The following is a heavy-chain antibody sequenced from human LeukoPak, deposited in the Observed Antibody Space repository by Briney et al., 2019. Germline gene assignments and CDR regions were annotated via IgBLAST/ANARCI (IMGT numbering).Heavy chain of an antibody. CDR3: ARTARTVDY. CDR1: GFTISDYY. Sequence: GGSLRLSCAASGFTISDYYMSWVRQAPGKGLEYVSYISSGGSGINYADSVKGRFTISRDNAKNSLYLQMNSLREEDTAVYYCARTARTVDYWGQGTLVTVSS. CDR2: ISSGGSGI. J-gene: IGHJ4*02. D-gene: IGHD5-18*01. V-gene: IGHV3-11*04.